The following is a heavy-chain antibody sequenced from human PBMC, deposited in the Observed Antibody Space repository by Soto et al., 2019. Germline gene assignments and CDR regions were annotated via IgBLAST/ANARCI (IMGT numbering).Heavy chain of an antibody. J-gene: IGHJ6*03. Sequence: TLEILSLTCAVSSGSISSSNWWSWVRQPPGKGLEWIGEIYHSGSTNYNPSLKSRVTISVDKSKNQFSLKLSSVTAADTAVYYCARGTIFGVVRLSPRGYYYYMDVWGKGTTVTVSS. V-gene: IGHV4-4*02. CDR2: IYHSGST. CDR1: SGSISSSNW. D-gene: IGHD3-3*01. CDR3: ARGTIFGVVRLSPRGYYYYMDV.